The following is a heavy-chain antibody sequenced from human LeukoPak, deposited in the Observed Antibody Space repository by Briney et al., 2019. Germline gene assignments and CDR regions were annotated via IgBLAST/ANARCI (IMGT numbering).Heavy chain of an antibody. V-gene: IGHV3-66*01. CDR1: GVTVSNNF. J-gene: IGHJ4*02. CDR2: IYSGGDT. CDR3: ARDPPAVAINTYG. D-gene: IGHD5-24*01. Sequence: PGGSLRLSCAAFGVTVSNNFMLWVRQAPGKGLEWVSLIYSGGDTHYADSVKGRFTISRDNSKNTLYLQMNNLRAEDTAVYYCARDPPAVAINTYGWGQGTLVTVSS.